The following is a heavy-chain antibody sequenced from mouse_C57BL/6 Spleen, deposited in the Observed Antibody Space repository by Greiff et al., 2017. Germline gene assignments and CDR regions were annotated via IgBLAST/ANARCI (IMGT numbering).Heavy chain of an antibody. V-gene: IGHV1-69*01. J-gene: IGHJ2*01. CDR1: GYTFTSYW. CDR3: ARGYDGFDD. Sequence: QVQLQQPGAELVMPGASVKLSCKASGYTFTSYWMHWVKQRPGQGLEWIGEIDPSDSYTNYNQKFKGKSTLNVDKSSSTAYMQLSSLTSEDSAVYYCARGYDGFDDWGQGTTLTVAS. D-gene: IGHD2-2*01. CDR2: IDPSDSYT.